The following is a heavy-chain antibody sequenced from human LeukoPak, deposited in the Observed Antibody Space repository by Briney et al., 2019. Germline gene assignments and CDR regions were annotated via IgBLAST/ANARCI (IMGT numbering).Heavy chain of an antibody. D-gene: IGHD2-2*01. CDR1: GFTFSDYY. Sequence: GGSLRLSCAASGFTFSDYYMSWLRQAPGKGLEWVSYISSDSSTIYYADSVKGRFTISRDNAKKSLYLQMNSLRTEDTAVYYCANTEYQRLGTDYWGQGTLVTVSS. CDR3: ANTEYQRLGTDY. J-gene: IGHJ4*02. CDR2: ISSDSSTI. V-gene: IGHV3-11*04.